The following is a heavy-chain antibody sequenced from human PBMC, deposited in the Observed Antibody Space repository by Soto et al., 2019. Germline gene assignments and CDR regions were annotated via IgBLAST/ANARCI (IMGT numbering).Heavy chain of an antibody. J-gene: IGHJ4*02. CDR1: GFTFSSFG. V-gene: IGHV3-33*01. Sequence: QVQLVESGGGVVQPGRSLRLSCAASGFTFSSFGMYWVRQAPGKGLEWVAVLWYDGSSKYYAYSVKGRFTISRDNSKNTLYLQMNSLRAEDTAVYYCARYQIDVWGSYPMDYWGQGTLVTVSS. D-gene: IGHD3-16*02. CDR3: ARYQIDVWGSYPMDY. CDR2: LWYDGSSK.